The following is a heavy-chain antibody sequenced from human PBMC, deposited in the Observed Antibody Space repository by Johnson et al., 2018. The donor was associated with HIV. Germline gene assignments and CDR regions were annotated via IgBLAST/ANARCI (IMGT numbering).Heavy chain of an antibody. D-gene: IGHD6-6*01. Sequence: VQLVESGGGLVKPGGSLRLSCAASGFTFSDYYMSWIRQAPGKGPVWVSYISSSGSTIYSADSVQGRFTISRHNSKNTLYLQMNSLRAEDTAVYYCARDQSSRQAFDIWGQGTMVTVSS. CDR1: GFTFSDYY. CDR2: ISSSGSTI. V-gene: IGHV3-11*04. J-gene: IGHJ3*02. CDR3: ARDQSSRQAFDI.